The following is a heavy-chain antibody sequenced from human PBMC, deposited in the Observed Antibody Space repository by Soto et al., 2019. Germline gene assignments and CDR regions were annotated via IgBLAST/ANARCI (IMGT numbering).Heavy chain of an antibody. J-gene: IGHJ5*02. CDR2: IYYSGST. CDR1: GGSISSGGYY. Sequence: LSLTFTVSGGSISSGGYYWSWIRQHPGKGLEWIGYIYYSGSTYYNPSLKSRVTISVDTSKNQFSLKLSSVTAADTAVYYCARSVLSEVAVINWFDPRGQGTLVTVSS. D-gene: IGHD3-22*01. CDR3: ARSVLSEVAVINWFDP. V-gene: IGHV4-31*03.